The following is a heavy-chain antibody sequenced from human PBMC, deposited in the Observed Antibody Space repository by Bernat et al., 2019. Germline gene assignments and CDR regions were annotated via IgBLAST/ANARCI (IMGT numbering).Heavy chain of an antibody. J-gene: IGHJ3*02. CDR3: ARDGGATVTSYDAFDI. CDR2: ISNDGNNK. D-gene: IGHD4-17*01. V-gene: IGHV3-30-3*01. CDR1: GFTFRTYA. Sequence: QVQLVESGGGVVQPGRSLRLSCVASGFTFRTYAMHWVRQAPGKGLEWVAVISNDGNNKYYADSVKGRLTISRDNSKNTLYLQMSSLRAEDTALYYFARDGGATVTSYDAFDIWGQGTMVTVSS.